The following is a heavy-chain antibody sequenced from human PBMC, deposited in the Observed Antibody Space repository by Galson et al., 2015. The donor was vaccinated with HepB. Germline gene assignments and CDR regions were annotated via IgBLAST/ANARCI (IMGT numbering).Heavy chain of an antibody. D-gene: IGHD1-26*01. J-gene: IGHJ3*02. V-gene: IGHV3-53*04. CDR3: ARDLLVGGGAFDI. Sequence: SLRLSCAASGFTFSSYAMSWVRQAPGKGLEWVSVIYSGGSTYYADSVKGRFTISRHNSKNTLYLQMNSLRAEDTAVYYCARDLLVGGGAFDIWGQGTMVTVSS. CDR1: GFTFSSYA. CDR2: IYSGGST.